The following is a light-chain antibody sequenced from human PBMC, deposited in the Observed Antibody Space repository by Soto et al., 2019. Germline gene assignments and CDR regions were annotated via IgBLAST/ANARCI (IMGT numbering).Light chain of an antibody. CDR2: GAS. CDR1: QSISNTY. Sequence: EIVLTQSPVTRSLFPGERATLSCRTSQSISNTYLAWYQQKPGQPPRLLIYGASNRATDIPDRFSGSGSGTDFTLTISRLEPEDFVVYYCQQYGSSYFTFGGGTKVEIK. CDR3: QQYGSSYFT. V-gene: IGKV3-20*01. J-gene: IGKJ4*01.